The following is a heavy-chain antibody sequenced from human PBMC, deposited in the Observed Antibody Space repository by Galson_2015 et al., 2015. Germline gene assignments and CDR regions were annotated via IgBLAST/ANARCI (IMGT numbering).Heavy chain of an antibody. CDR3: ARKLGYSFGPGGAFDI. Sequence: SLRLSCAASGFIFSSYAMPWVRQAPGKGLEWVAVTSYDGNTKYYADSVKGRFTISRDTSKNTLYLQMNSLRAEDTAVYYCARKLGYSFGPGGAFDIWGQGTLVTVSS. CDR2: TSYDGNTK. D-gene: IGHD5-18*01. V-gene: IGHV3-30*03. J-gene: IGHJ3*02. CDR1: GFIFSSYA.